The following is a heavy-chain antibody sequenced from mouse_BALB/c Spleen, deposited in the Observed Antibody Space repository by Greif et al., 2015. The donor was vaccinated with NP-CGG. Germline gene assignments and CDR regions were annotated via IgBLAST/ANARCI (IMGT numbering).Heavy chain of an antibody. CDR1: GYTFSSYW. CDR2: ILPGSGST. J-gene: IGHJ1*01. Sequence: LVESGAELMKPGASVKISCKATGYTFSSYWIEWVKQRPGHGLEWIGEILPGSGSTNYDEKFKGKATFTADTSSNTAYMQLSSLTSEDSAVYYCARYGSSLWYFDVWGAGTTVTVSS. D-gene: IGHD1-1*01. V-gene: IGHV1-9*01. CDR3: ARYGSSLWYFDV.